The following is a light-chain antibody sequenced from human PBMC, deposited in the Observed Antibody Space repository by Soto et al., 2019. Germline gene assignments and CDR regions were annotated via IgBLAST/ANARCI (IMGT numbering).Light chain of an antibody. V-gene: IGKV3-15*01. Sequence: EIVMTQSPATLSVSPGEGATLSCKASQNVYNNLAWYQQRPGQPPRLLIYDASTRATGISARFSGSGYGTGFTLTISSLQSEDFAVYFCQQCRNWPLTFGGGTKV. J-gene: IGKJ4*01. CDR2: DAS. CDR3: QQCRNWPLT. CDR1: QNVYNN.